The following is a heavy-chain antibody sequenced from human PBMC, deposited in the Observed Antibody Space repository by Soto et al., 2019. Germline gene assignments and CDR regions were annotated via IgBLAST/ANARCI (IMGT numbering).Heavy chain of an antibody. J-gene: IGHJ6*02. CDR2: ISKSGSII. Sequence: GGSLRLSCAATGLTFSSYEMHWVRQAPGKGLEWVSYISKSGSIIYYTDSVKGRFTISKDNAKNLLYLEMNSLRAEDSAVYFCASVMLRFSYGIDVWGQGTTVTVSS. CDR1: GLTFSSYE. D-gene: IGHD3-3*01. V-gene: IGHV3-48*03. CDR3: ASVMLRFSYGIDV.